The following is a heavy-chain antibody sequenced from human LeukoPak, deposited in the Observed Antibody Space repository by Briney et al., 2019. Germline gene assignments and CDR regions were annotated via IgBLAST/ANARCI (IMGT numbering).Heavy chain of an antibody. J-gene: IGHJ4*02. CDR3: ARGSTVTHFDY. D-gene: IGHD4-17*01. V-gene: IGHV3-30*04. Sequence: PGGSLRLSCAASGFTFSTYAMHWVRQAPGKGLEWVAVISYDGSNKYYADSVKGRFTISRDNSKNTLYLQMNSLRAEDTAVYYCARGSTVTHFDYWGQGTLVTVSS. CDR2: ISYDGSNK. CDR1: GFTFSTYA.